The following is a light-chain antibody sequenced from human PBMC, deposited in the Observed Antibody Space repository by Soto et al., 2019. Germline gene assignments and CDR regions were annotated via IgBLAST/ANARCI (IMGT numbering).Light chain of an antibody. Sequence: EIVLTQSPGTLSFSPGERATLSCRASQSVSSSYFAWYQQQPGQAPRPLIYGASSRATGAPDRFSGSGSGTEFTLTISSLQSEDFAVSYCQQRSNSPPWLTFGQGTRLEI. CDR3: QQRSNSPPWLT. J-gene: IGKJ5*01. V-gene: IGKV3D-20*02. CDR2: GAS. CDR1: QSVSSSY.